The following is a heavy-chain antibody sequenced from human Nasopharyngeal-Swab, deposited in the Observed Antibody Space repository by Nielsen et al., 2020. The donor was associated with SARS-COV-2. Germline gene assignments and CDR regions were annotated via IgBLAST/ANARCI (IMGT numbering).Heavy chain of an antibody. CDR3: ARYSGEYGHGS. J-gene: IGHJ5*02. D-gene: IGHD2/OR15-2a*01. V-gene: IGHV3-48*01. Sequence: GGSLRLSCAASGFTFSIYNMNWVRQAPGKGLEWVAYISSSGGTNNYADSVRGRFTISRDNAKNSLYLQMNSLRAEDTAVYYSARYSGEYGHGSWGQGTLVTVSS. CDR1: GFTFSIYN. CDR2: ISSSGGTN.